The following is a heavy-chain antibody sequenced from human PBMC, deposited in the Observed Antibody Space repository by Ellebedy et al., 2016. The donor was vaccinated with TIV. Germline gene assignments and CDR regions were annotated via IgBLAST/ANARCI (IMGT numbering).Heavy chain of an antibody. J-gene: IGHJ4*02. Sequence: SETLSLXXAVYGGSFSGYYWSWIRQPPGKGLEWIGEINHSGSTNYNPSLKSRVTISVDTSKNQFSLKLSSVTAADTAVYYCARAYSSSWFVYYFDYWGQGTLVTVSS. CDR1: GGSFSGYY. CDR3: ARAYSSSWFVYYFDY. V-gene: IGHV4-34*01. D-gene: IGHD6-13*01. CDR2: INHSGST.